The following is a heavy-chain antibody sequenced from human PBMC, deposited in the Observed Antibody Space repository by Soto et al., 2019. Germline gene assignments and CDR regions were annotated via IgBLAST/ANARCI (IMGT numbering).Heavy chain of an antibody. CDR3: ARDRPSIWSGYDDAFDI. Sequence: GASVKVSCKASGYTFTSYGISWVRQAPGQGLEWMGWISAYNGNTNYAQKLQGRVTMTTDTSTSTAYMELRSLRSDDTAVYYCARDRPSIWSGYDDAFDIWGQGTMVTVSS. CDR2: ISAYNGNT. CDR1: GYTFTSYG. D-gene: IGHD3-3*01. V-gene: IGHV1-18*01. J-gene: IGHJ3*02.